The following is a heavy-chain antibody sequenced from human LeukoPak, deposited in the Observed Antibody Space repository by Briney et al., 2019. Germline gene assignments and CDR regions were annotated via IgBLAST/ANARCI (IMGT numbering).Heavy chain of an antibody. D-gene: IGHD1-26*01. CDR2: ISGSGGST. CDR3: AKAGGSYYYYYMDV. CDR1: GFTFSSYG. Sequence: GGSLRLSCAASGFTFSSYGMSWVRQAPGKGLEWVSAISGSGGSTYYADSVKGRFTISRDNSKNTLYLQMNSLRAEDTAVYYCAKAGGSYYYYYMDVWGKGTTVTISS. V-gene: IGHV3-23*01. J-gene: IGHJ6*03.